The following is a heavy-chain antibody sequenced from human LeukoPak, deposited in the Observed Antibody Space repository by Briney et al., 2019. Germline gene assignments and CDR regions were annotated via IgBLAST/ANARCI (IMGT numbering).Heavy chain of an antibody. CDR3: AKQYDSSGYYYFDY. Sequence: GGSLRLSCAASGFTFSSSAMSWVRQAPGKGLEWVSAISNNGGYTYYADSVQGRFTISRDNSKSTLCLQMNSLRAEDTAVYYCAKQYDSSGYYYFDYWGQGTLVTVSS. CDR1: GFTFSSSA. D-gene: IGHD3-22*01. J-gene: IGHJ4*02. V-gene: IGHV3-23*01. CDR2: ISNNGGYT.